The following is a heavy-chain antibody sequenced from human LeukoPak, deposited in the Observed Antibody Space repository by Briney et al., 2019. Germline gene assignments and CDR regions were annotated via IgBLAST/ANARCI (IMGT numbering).Heavy chain of an antibody. CDR3: ARGVPRPHPQYCGGDCYPPLFDY. D-gene: IGHD2-21*01. CDR2: IYYSGST. V-gene: IGHV4-39*07. Sequence: SETLSLTCTVSGGSISSSSYYWGWIRQPPGKGLEWIGSIYYSGSTYYNPSLKSRVTISVDTSKNQFSLKLSSVTAADTAVYYCARGVPRPHPQYCGGDCYPPLFDYWGQGTLVTVSS. J-gene: IGHJ4*02. CDR1: GGSISSSSYY.